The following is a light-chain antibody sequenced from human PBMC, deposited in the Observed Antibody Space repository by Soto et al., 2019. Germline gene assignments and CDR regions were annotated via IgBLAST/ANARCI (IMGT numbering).Light chain of an antibody. CDR3: QQYNSYET. Sequence: DIQMTQSPSALSGSVGDRVTITCRASQSISIWLAWYHQKPVKAPKLLIYKASSLESGVPSRFSGSGSGTEFTLTISSLQPDDFATYYCQQYNSYETFGQGTKVDIK. CDR2: KAS. CDR1: QSISIW. J-gene: IGKJ1*01. V-gene: IGKV1-5*03.